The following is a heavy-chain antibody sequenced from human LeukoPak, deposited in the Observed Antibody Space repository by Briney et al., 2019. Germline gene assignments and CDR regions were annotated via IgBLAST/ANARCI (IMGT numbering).Heavy chain of an antibody. CDR3: ARDNKRELRPHYYYYYYMDV. J-gene: IGHJ6*03. Sequence: PSETLSLTCTVSGGSISSYYWSWIRQPPGKGLEWIGYIYYSGSTNYNPSLKSRVTISVDTSKNQFSLKLSSVTAADTAVYYCARDNKRELRPHYYYYYYMDVWGKGTTVTVSS. CDR1: GGSISSYY. D-gene: IGHD1-26*01. V-gene: IGHV4-59*01. CDR2: IYYSGST.